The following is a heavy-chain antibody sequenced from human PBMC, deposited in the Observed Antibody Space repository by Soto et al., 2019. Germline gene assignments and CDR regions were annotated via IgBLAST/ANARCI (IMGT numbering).Heavy chain of an antibody. CDR2: ISSSSTI. D-gene: IGHD5-18*01. Sequence: GGSLRLSCAASGFTCSSYSMNWVCQAPGKGLEWVSYISSSSTIYYADSVKGRFTISRDNAKNSLYLQMNSLRDEDTAVYYCARDAGYSYGPFDYWGQGTLVTVSS. CDR1: GFTCSSYS. V-gene: IGHV3-48*02. CDR3: ARDAGYSYGPFDY. J-gene: IGHJ4*02.